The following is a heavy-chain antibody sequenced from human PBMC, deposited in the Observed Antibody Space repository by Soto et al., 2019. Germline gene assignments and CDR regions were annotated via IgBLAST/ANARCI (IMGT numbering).Heavy chain of an antibody. CDR1: GGSISSSSYY. D-gene: IGHD5-12*01. Sequence: QLQLQESGPGLVKPSETLSLTCTVSGGSISSSSYYWGWIRQPPGKGLEWIGSIYYSGTTYYNPSLQSRVTISVDTSKKQFSLKLSSVTAADTAVFYCARHRNIVSTIDYWGQGTLVTVSS. V-gene: IGHV4-39*01. CDR2: IYYSGTT. CDR3: ARHRNIVSTIDY. J-gene: IGHJ4*02.